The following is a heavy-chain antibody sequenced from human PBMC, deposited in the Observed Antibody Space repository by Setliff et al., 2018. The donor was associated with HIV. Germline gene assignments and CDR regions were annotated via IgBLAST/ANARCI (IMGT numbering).Heavy chain of an antibody. CDR3: ARVRGRYYYHYAMDV. Sequence: PSETLSLTCAVSGYSISSGYYWGWIRQPPGRGLEWIGSTYHSGNTNYNPSLKSRVTISVDTSKNQFSLKLSSVTAADTAVYYCARVRGRYYYHYAMDVWGQGTTVTVSS. CDR2: TYHSGNT. V-gene: IGHV4-38-2*01. D-gene: IGHD3-10*01. CDR1: GYSISSGYY. J-gene: IGHJ6*02.